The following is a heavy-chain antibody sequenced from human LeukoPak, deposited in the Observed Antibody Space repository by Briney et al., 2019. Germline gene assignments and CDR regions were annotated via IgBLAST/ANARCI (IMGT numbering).Heavy chain of an antibody. V-gene: IGHV3-23*01. Sequence: GGSLRLSCAASGFTFSSYAMSWVRQAPGKGLEWVSAISGSGGSTYCADSVKGRFTISRDNSKNTLYLQMNSLRAEDTAVYYCARKGNGALDIWGQGTMVTVSS. D-gene: IGHD1-1*01. J-gene: IGHJ3*02. CDR3: ARKGNGALDI. CDR2: ISGSGGST. CDR1: GFTFSSYA.